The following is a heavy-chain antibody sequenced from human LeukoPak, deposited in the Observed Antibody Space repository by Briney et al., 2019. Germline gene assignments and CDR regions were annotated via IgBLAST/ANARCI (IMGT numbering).Heavy chain of an antibody. CDR3: AKGAYYAD. J-gene: IGHJ4*02. CDR1: GFTFSSYG. V-gene: IGHV3-30*02. D-gene: IGHD3-3*01. CDR2: IRYDGSNK. Sequence: PGGSLRLSCAASGFTFSSYGMHWVRQAPGKGLEWVAFIRYDGSNKDYTDSVKGRFTSSRDNSKNTLYLQMNSLRVEDTAVYYCAKGAYYADWGQGTLVTVSS.